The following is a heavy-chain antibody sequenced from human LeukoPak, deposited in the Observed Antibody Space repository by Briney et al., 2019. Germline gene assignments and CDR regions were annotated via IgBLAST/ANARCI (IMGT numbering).Heavy chain of an antibody. CDR3: AREEAGTLGY. V-gene: IGHV4-4*07. J-gene: IGHJ4*02. Sequence: SETLSLTCTVSGDSISGYFWSWIQQPAGKGLEWIGRMHADGDSNYNSSLKSRITLSFDTPENQFSLKLSSVTAADTAVYYCAREEAGTLGYWGQGTLVTVSS. CDR1: GDSISGYF. CDR2: MHADGDS. D-gene: IGHD6-19*01.